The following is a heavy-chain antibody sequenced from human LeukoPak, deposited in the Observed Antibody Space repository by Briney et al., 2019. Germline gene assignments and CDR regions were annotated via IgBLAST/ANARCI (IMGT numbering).Heavy chain of an antibody. J-gene: IGHJ4*02. CDR2: INHSGST. Sequence: PSETLSLTCTVSGGSISSYYWSWIRQPPGKGLEWIGEINHSGSTNYNPSLKSRVTISVDTSKNQFSLKLSSVTAADTAVYYCARGGSVVGYYGSGTRTTFDYWGQGTLVTVSS. CDR3: ARGGSVVGYYGSGTRTTFDY. V-gene: IGHV4-34*01. CDR1: GGSISSYY. D-gene: IGHD3-10*01.